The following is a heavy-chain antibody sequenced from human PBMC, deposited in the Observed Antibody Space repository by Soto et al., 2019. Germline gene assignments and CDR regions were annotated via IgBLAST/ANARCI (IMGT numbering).Heavy chain of an antibody. CDR1: GASINNYY. J-gene: IGHJ4*02. Sequence: SETLSLTCSVSGASINNYYWSWIRQPPGKGLEWIGFVYYTGSTSTKSNPSLQSRIAMSVDSYKNQFSLNPTSMTAADTAIYYYAKYRRTDAEAYRLDFWGPGTLVTVSS. D-gene: IGHD1-26*01. CDR2: VYYTGSTST. V-gene: IGHV4-59*12. CDR3: AKYRRTDAEAYRLDF.